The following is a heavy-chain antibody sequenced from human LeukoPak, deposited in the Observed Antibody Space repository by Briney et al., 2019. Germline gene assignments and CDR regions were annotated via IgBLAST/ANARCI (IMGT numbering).Heavy chain of an antibody. CDR3: ERSYTYARY. J-gene: IGHJ4*02. D-gene: IGHD3-10*01. V-gene: IGHV3-7*01. CDR1: GFSFSRYS. CDR2: IKEDGSEI. Sequence: GGSLRLSCAASGFSFSRYSMGWVLQAPGKGLEWVAHIKEDGSEIFYVDSVKGRFTISRDNAKNSLYLQMNSLGAEDTAIYYCERSYTYARYWGQGALVTVSS.